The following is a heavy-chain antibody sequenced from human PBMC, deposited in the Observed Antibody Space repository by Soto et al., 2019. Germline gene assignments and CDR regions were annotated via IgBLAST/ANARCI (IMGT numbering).Heavy chain of an antibody. CDR3: AGYYDDSGYYPFDQ. CDR2: IYYGGST. V-gene: IGHV4-59*01. J-gene: IGHJ4*02. D-gene: IGHD3-22*01. CDR1: GGSINSYY. Sequence: PSETLSLTCSVSGGSINSYYWSWIRQPPGKGLEWIGYIYYGGSTGYNPSLRGRVTISLDTSKNQLSLKLTSVTAADTAMYYCAGYYDDSGYYPFDQWGQGTLVTVPS.